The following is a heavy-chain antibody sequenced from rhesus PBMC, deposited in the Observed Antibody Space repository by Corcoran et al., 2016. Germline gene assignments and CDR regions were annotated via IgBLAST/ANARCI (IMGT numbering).Heavy chain of an antibody. CDR2: IYGSGSST. J-gene: IGHJ4*01. CDR1: GGSISSSY. V-gene: IGHV4-169*01. CDR3: ARGARTIDY. Sequence: QLQLQESGPGLVKPSETLSVTCAVSGGSISSSYWSWIRQAPGKGLEWIGDIYGSGSSTNYNPSLKSRVTLSVDTSKNQLSLKLSSVTTADTAVYYCARGARTIDYWGQGVLVTVSS. D-gene: IGHD1-44*02.